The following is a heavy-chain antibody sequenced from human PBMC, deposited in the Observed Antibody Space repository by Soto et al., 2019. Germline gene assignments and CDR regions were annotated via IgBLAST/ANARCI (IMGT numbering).Heavy chain of an antibody. J-gene: IGHJ4*02. CDR1: GYTFTSYA. Sequence: QVQLVQSGAEEKKPGASVKVSCKASGYTFTSYAMHWVRQAPGQRLEWMGWINAGNGNTKYSQKGQGRVTMTRDTSASTADRELSSLRSEDTAVYYCARGGPPIDYWGQGTLVTVSS. V-gene: IGHV1-3*05. CDR3: ARGGPPIDY. D-gene: IGHD3-10*01. CDR2: INAGNGNT.